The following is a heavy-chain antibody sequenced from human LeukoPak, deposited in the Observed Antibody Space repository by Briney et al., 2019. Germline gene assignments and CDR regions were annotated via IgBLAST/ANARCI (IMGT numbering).Heavy chain of an antibody. Sequence: GESLKISCQTSGYSFTTYWIVWVRQMPGKGLEWMGIIYPGDSDTRFSPSFQGQVTISADKSISTAYLQWSSLKASDTAMYYCARLGAVAWGVDYWGQGTLVTVSS. CDR3: ARLGAVAWGVDY. J-gene: IGHJ4*02. D-gene: IGHD6-19*01. CDR2: IYPGDSDT. CDR1: GYSFTTYW. V-gene: IGHV5-51*01.